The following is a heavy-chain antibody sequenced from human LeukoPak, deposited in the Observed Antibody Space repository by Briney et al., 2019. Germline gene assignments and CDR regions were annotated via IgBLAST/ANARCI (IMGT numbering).Heavy chain of an antibody. CDR3: ARTSDSSGYYYKEGTYDY. CDR2: IIPIFGTA. J-gene: IGHJ4*02. CDR1: GGTFISYA. V-gene: IGHV1-69*13. Sequence: SVKVSCKASGGTFISYAISWVRQAPGQGLEWMGGIIPIFGTANYAQKFQGRVTITADESTSTAYMELSSLRSEDTAVYYCARTSDSSGYYYKEGTYDYWGQGTLDTVSS. D-gene: IGHD3-22*01.